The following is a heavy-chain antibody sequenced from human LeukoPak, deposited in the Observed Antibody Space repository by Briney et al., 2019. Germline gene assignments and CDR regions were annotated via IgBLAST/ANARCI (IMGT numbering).Heavy chain of an antibody. CDR3: ARDLGSSSNY. CDR1: GFTVSYNY. D-gene: IGHD6-13*01. Sequence: GGSLRLSCAASGFTVSYNYMTWVRQVPGKGLEWVSVIYSGGNTYYADSVKGRFTISRDNAKNTLYPQMNSLRAEDTAVYYCARDLGSSSNYWGQGTLVTVSS. V-gene: IGHV3-66*01. CDR2: IYSGGNT. J-gene: IGHJ4*02.